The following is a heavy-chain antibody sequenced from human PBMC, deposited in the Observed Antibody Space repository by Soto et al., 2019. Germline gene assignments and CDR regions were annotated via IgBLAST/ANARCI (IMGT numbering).Heavy chain of an antibody. CDR1: GYTFTSYG. D-gene: IGHD2-15*01. CDR2: ISAYNGNT. V-gene: IGHV1-18*01. J-gene: IGHJ5*02. Sequence: QVQLVQSGAEVEKPGASVKVYCKASGYTFTSYGISWVRQAPGQGLEWMGWISAYNGNTNHAQKLQGRVTMTPDTSTSTAYMELMSLRSDDTAVYYCARGGLVVVAATPWCDPWGQGTLVTIAS. CDR3: ARGGLVVVAATPWCDP.